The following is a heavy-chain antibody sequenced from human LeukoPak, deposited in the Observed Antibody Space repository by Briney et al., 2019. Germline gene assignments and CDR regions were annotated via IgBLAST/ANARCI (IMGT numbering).Heavy chain of an antibody. CDR2: ISAYNGNT. J-gene: IGHJ5*02. CDR3: ARDSLGYSSGWPTPNWFDP. V-gene: IGHV1-18*01. Sequence: GSVKVSCKASGYTFTSYGISWVRQAPGQGLEWMGWISAYNGNTNYAQKLQGRVTMTTDASTSTAYMELRSLRSDDTAVYYCARDSLGYSSGWPTPNWFDPWGQGTLVTVSS. D-gene: IGHD6-19*01. CDR1: GYTFTSYG.